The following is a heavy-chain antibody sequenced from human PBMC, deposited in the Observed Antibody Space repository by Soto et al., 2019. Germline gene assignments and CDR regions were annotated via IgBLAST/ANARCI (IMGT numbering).Heavy chain of an antibody. Sequence: PSETLSLTCTVSGGSISSGNYFWTWIRQPPGKALEWIGYIFYSGSTNYNPSLKSRVTISLATSKNQFSLRLSSVTAADTAIYFCARGIAVAGNYFNHWGQGTLVTVSS. CDR2: IFYSGST. D-gene: IGHD6-19*01. CDR1: GGSISSGNYF. V-gene: IGHV4-61*01. CDR3: ARGIAVAGNYFNH. J-gene: IGHJ4*02.